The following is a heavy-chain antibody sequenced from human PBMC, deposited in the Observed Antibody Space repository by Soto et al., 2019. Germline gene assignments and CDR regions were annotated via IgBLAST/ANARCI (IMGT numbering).Heavy chain of an antibody. D-gene: IGHD3-22*01. J-gene: IGHJ6*02. V-gene: IGHV1-3*01. CDR1: GYTFTSYG. Sequence: QTPLMQSGAEVKKPGASVKVSCKASGYTFTSYGIHWVRQAPGQRLEWTGWINAGNGNTKYSEKFQGRVTITRDTSASTAHLELIIVSSEDTAVYSCARCPKDSSPYNHLNYSGIDVWGEGGTVTVSS. CDR2: INAGNGNT. CDR3: ARCPKDSSPYNHLNYSGIDV.